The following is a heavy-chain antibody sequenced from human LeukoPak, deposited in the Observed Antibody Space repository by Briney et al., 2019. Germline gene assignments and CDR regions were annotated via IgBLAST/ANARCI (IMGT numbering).Heavy chain of an antibody. CDR1: GFTFSTYG. D-gene: IGHD6-6*01. CDR2: IRYDGSNK. Sequence: PGGSLRLSCAASGFTFSTYGIHWVRQAPGKGLEWVTFIRYDGSNKYYADSVMGRLTISRDNSKNTVYLQMNSLRTDDTAVYYCAKDGSTSPFYYYYYYMDVWGTGTTVTVSS. J-gene: IGHJ6*03. V-gene: IGHV3-30*02. CDR3: AKDGSTSPFYYYYYYMDV.